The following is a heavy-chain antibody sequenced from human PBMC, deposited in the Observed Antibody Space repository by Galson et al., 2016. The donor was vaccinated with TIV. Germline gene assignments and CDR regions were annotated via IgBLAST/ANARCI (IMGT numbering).Heavy chain of an antibody. J-gene: IGHJ4*02. CDR1: GYTFASYD. V-gene: IGHV1-8*02. CDR2: MNPNSGNT. CDR3: ARSGDYGDY. Sequence: SVKVSCKASGYTFASYDINGVRQATGQGLEWMGWMNPNSGNTGYAQKFRGRVTMTRNTSVRTAYMELSSLRSEDTAVYYCARSGDYGDYWGQGTLVTVSS. D-gene: IGHD4-17*01.